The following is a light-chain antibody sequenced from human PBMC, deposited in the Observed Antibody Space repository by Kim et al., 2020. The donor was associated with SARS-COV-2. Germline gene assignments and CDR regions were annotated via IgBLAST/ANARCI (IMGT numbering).Light chain of an antibody. J-gene: IGKJ4*01. CDR3: QQRSNWPT. CDR1: QSVSSY. Sequence: SLSPGQRAPRSARASQSVSSYLAWYQQKPGQAPRLLIYDASNRATGIPARFSGSGSGTDFTLTISSLVPEEFAVYYCQQRSNWPTFGGGTKVDIK. CDR2: DAS. V-gene: IGKV3-11*01.